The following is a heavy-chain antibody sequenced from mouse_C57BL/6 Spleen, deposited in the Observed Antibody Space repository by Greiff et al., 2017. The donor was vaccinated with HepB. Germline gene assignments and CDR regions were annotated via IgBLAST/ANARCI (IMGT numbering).Heavy chain of an antibody. CDR2: IYPGSGTT. D-gene: IGHD2-1*01. CDR3: GRRRGNQGAWFAY. Sequence: QVQLKQSGPELVKPGASVKISCKASGYTFTDYYINWVKQRPGQGLEWIGWIYPGSGTTKYNEKFKGKATLTVDTSSSTAYMQLSSLTSEDAAVYFGGRRRGNQGAWFAYWGQGTLVTVSA. V-gene: IGHV1-84*01. CDR1: GYTFTDYY. J-gene: IGHJ3*01.